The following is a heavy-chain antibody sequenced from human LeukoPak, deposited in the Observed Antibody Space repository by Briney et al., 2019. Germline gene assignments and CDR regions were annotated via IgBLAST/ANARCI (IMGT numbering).Heavy chain of an antibody. CDR3: VRDGGVSGYDLLDY. V-gene: IGHV3-7*01. D-gene: IGHD5-12*01. CDR1: GFIFSNYW. J-gene: IGHJ4*02. CDR2: INQDGSKE. Sequence: GGSLRLSCTASGFIFSNYWMTWVRQAPGKGLEWVAQINQDGSKEYYIDSVKARFSISRDNARNSLSMQMNSLRAEDTAVYYCVRDGGVSGYDLLDYWGQGTVVTVSS.